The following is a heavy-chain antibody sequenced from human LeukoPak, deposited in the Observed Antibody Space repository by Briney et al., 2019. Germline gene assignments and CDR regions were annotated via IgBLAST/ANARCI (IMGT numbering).Heavy chain of an antibody. D-gene: IGHD3-10*01. V-gene: IGHV3-21*04. CDR3: AKYRRGGFRELSDY. CDR1: GFTFSSYS. J-gene: IGHJ4*02. Sequence: GGSLRLSCAASGFTFSSYSMNWVRQAPGRGLEWVSSISSSSSYIYYADSVKGRFTISRDNSKNTLYLQMNSLRAEDTAVYYCAKYRRGGFRELSDYWGQGTLVTVSS. CDR2: ISSSSSYI.